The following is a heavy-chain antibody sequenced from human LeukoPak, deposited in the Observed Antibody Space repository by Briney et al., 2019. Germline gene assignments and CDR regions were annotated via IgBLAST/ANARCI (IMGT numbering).Heavy chain of an antibody. CDR3: ARGNEWELLDY. V-gene: IGHV4-30-4*01. J-gene: IGHJ4*02. Sequence: SETLSLTCTVSGGSLSSGDYYWSWVRQPPGTGLEWVGYIYYSGSTYYNPSLKSRVTISVDTSKNQFSLKLSSVTAADTAVYYCARGNEWELLDYWGQGTMVTVSS. D-gene: IGHD1-26*01. CDR1: GGSLSSGDYY. CDR2: IYYSGST.